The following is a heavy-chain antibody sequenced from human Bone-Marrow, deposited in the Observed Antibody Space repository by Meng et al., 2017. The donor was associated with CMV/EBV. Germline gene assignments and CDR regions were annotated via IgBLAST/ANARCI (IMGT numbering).Heavy chain of an antibody. Sequence: SVKVSCKGSGFTFTGSAVQWVRQARGQGLEWIGWIVVGSGNTNYAQKFQERVTMTRDKSTSTAYMELSGLRSEDTALYYCASDPSGYCSDTHCPPPRSCGQGTLVAVSS. CDR1: GFTFTGSA. V-gene: IGHV1-58*01. D-gene: IGHD2-8*02. CDR2: IVVGSGNT. CDR3: ASDPSGYCSDTHCPPPRS. J-gene: IGHJ5*02.